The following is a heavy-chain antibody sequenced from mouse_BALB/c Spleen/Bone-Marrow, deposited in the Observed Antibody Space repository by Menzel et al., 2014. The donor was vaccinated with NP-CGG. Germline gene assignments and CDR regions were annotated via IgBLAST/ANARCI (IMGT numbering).Heavy chain of an antibody. D-gene: IGHD1-1*01. CDR3: ARSNYGSSYAMDY. CDR1: GYTFTDYA. V-gene: IGHV1-67*01. Sequence: VQLQESGPELVRPGVSVKISCKGSGYTFTDYAMHWVKQSHAKSLEWTGVISTYSGNTNYNQKFKGKATMTVDKSSSTAYMELARLTSEDSAIYYCARSNYGSSYAMDYRGQGTSVTVSS. CDR2: ISTYSGNT. J-gene: IGHJ4*01.